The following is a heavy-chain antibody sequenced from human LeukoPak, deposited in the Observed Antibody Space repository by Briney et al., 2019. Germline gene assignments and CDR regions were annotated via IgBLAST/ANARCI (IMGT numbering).Heavy chain of an antibody. CDR3: ARDMKQRLAYYYYYGMDV. Sequence: ASVKASCKASGYTFTSYGISWVRQAPGQGLEWMGWISAYNGNTNYAQKLQGRVTMTTDTSTSTAYMELRSLRSDDTAVYYCARDMKQRLAYYYYYGMDVWGQGTTATVSS. J-gene: IGHJ6*02. V-gene: IGHV1-18*01. D-gene: IGHD6-25*01. CDR2: ISAYNGNT. CDR1: GYTFTSYG.